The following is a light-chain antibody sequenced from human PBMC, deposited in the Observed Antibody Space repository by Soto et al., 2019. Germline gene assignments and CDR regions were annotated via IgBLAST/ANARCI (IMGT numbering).Light chain of an antibody. CDR1: QSVRSNF. Sequence: EIVLTQSPGTLSLSPGERAALSCRASQSVRSNFVAWYQQKPGQAPRLLIYAASRRAPGIPDRFSGSGSGTDFSLIISRLEPEDFAVYYCQQYGSSSLFTFGGGTRVEIK. CDR2: AAS. CDR3: QQYGSSSLFT. J-gene: IGKJ4*01. V-gene: IGKV3-20*01.